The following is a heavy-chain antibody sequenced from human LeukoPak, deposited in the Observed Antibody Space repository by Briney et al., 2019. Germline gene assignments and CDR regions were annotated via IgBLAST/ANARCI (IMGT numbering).Heavy chain of an antibody. Sequence: PGGSLRLSCAASGFTFNIYSMNWVRQAPGKGLAWVSYITSDTRTIHHADSVKGRYTIFRDNSKSSVYLQMNSLRVEDTAVYYCARSVEGHFDFWGQGTLVTVSS. J-gene: IGHJ4*02. CDR3: ARSVEGHFDF. CDR1: GFTFNIYS. CDR2: ITSDTRTI. V-gene: IGHV3-48*04. D-gene: IGHD1-1*01.